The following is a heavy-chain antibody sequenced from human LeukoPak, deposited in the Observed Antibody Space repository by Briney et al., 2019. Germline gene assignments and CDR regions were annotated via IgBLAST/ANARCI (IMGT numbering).Heavy chain of an antibody. V-gene: IGHV1-46*01. CDR3: ARAPSFGAGTSFDY. D-gene: IGHD6-19*01. Sequence: GASVKVSCKASGYTFTSYYMHWVRQAPGQGLEWMGTINPSGGSTSYAQKSQGRVTMTRDMSTSTVYMELSSLRSEDTAVYYCARAPSFGAGTSFDYWGQGTLVTVSS. J-gene: IGHJ4*02. CDR1: GYTFTSYY. CDR2: INPSGGST.